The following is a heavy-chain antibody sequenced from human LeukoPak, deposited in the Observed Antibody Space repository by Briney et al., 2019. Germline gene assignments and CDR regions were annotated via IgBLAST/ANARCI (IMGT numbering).Heavy chain of an antibody. D-gene: IGHD4-17*01. Sequence: SETLSLTCTVSGGSISSHYWSWIRQPPGKGLEWIGYIYYSGSTNYNPSLKSRVTISVDTSKNQFSLKLSSVTAADTAVYYCARVMTTWSYYYYYYMDVWGKGTTVTVSS. V-gene: IGHV4-59*11. CDR1: GGSISSHY. CDR3: ARVMTTWSYYYYYYMDV. CDR2: IYYSGST. J-gene: IGHJ6*03.